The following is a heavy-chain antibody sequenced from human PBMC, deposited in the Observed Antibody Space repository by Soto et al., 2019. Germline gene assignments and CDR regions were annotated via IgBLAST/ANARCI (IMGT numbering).Heavy chain of an antibody. J-gene: IGHJ4*02. Sequence: GGSLRLSCAASRFTFSSYAMSWVSQAPGKGLEWVSAISGSGGSTYYADSVKGRFTISRDNSKNTLYLQMNSLRAEDTAVYYCAKGLGYCSSTSCYQVDYWGQGTLVTVSS. CDR1: RFTFSSYA. D-gene: IGHD2-2*01. CDR3: AKGLGYCSSTSCYQVDY. CDR2: ISGSGGST. V-gene: IGHV3-23*01.